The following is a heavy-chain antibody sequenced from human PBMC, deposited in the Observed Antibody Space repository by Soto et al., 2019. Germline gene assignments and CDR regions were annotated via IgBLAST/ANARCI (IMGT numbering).Heavy chain of an antibody. V-gene: IGHV4-34*01. CDR3: ARGLILWFGELSRRGGYYYYMDV. J-gene: IGHJ6*03. Sequence: QVQLQQWGAGLLKPSETLSLTCAVYGGSFSGYQWSWIRQTPGKGLEWIGEINDSGNINHNPSLKSRVTILLDTPKKQISLKLSSVTAADTAVYFCARGLILWFGELSRRGGYYYYMDVWGKGTKVTVSS. CDR2: INDSGNI. D-gene: IGHD3-10*01. CDR1: GGSFSGYQ.